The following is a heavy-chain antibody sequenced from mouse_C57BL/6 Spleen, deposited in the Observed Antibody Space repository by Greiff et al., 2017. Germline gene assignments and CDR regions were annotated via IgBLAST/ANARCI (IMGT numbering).Heavy chain of an antibody. J-gene: IGHJ2*01. CDR3: ERDYDYVGYFDY. D-gene: IGHD2-4*01. Sequence: EVQGVESGGGLVKPGGSLKLSCAASGFTFSDYGMHWVRQAPEKGLEWVAYISSGSSTIYYADTVKGRFTISRDNAKNTLFLQMTSLRSEDTAMYYCERDYDYVGYFDYWGQGTTLTVSS. CDR1: GFTFSDYG. V-gene: IGHV5-17*01. CDR2: ISSGSSTI.